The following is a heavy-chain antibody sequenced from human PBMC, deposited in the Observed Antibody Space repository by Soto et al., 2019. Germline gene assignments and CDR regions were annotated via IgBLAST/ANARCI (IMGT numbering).Heavy chain of an antibody. V-gene: IGHV1-69*01. CDR2: IIPIFGTA. CDR1: GGSFCSYA. Sequence: QVQLVQSGAEVKKPGSSVKVSCKASGGSFCSYAINWVRQAPGQGLEWMGGIIPIFGTANYAQRCQGGVTITANASTSTAYMEPSSLRSEDTAVEYCARVLDYYYGMDLWGQGSTVTVSS. J-gene: IGHJ6*02. CDR3: ARVLDYYYGMDL.